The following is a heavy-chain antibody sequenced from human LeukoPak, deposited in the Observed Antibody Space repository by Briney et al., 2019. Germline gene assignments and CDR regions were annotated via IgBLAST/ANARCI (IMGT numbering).Heavy chain of an antibody. CDR1: GGSFSGYY. D-gene: IGHD5-12*01. Sequence: SETLSLTCAVYGGSFSGYYWSWIRQPPGKGLEWIGEINHSGSTNYNPSLKSRVTISVDTSKNQFPLKLSSVTAADTAVYYCARGYGEYSGYDYVYYFDYWGQGTLVTVSS. J-gene: IGHJ4*02. CDR3: ARGYGEYSGYDYVYYFDY. V-gene: IGHV4-34*01. CDR2: INHSGST.